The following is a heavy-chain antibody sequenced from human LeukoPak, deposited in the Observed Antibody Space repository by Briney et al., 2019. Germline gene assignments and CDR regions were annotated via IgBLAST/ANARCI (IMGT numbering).Heavy chain of an antibody. CDR2: IYYSGST. D-gene: IGHD5-24*01. Sequence: SETLSLTCTVSGGSISNYYWSWIRQPPGKGLEWIGYIYYSGSTNYNPSLKSRVTISVDTSKNQFSLKLSSVTAADTAVYYCARQQSRDGYNYDGFDIWGQGTMVTVSS. CDR3: ARQQSRDGYNYDGFDI. J-gene: IGHJ3*02. V-gene: IGHV4-59*08. CDR1: GGSISNYY.